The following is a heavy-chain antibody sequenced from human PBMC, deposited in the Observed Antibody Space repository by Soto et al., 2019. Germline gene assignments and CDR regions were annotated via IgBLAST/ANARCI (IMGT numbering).Heavy chain of an antibody. CDR2: IIPIFGTA. CDR1: GGTFSSYA. D-gene: IGHD2-2*01. V-gene: IGHV1-69*13. J-gene: IGHJ6*02. Sequence: SVKVSCKASGGTFSSYAISWVRQAPGQGLEWMGGIIPIFGTANYAQKFQGRVTITADESTSTAYMELSSLRSEDTAVYYCARGYCSSTSCLYYGMDVWGQGTTVTVSS. CDR3: ARGYCSSTSCLYYGMDV.